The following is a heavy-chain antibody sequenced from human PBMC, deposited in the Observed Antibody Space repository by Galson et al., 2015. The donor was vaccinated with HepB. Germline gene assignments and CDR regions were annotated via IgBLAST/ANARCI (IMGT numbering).Heavy chain of an antibody. V-gene: IGHV3-30*03. CDR2: ISYDGSNK. CDR3: ARVTDPRGYGDYPDAFDI. Sequence: SLRLSCAASGFTFSSYGMHWVRQAPGKGLEWVAVISYDGSNKYYADSVKGRFTISRDNSKNTLYLQMNSLRAEDTAVYYCARVTDPRGYGDYPDAFDIWGQGTMVTVSS. D-gene: IGHD4-17*01. J-gene: IGHJ3*02. CDR1: GFTFSSYG.